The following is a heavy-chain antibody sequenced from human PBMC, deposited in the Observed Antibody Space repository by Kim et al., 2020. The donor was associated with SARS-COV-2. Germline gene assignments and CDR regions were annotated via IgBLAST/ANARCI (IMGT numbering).Heavy chain of an antibody. CDR1: GFTFSSYG. V-gene: IGHV3-30*18. Sequence: GGSLRLSCAASGFTFSSYGMHWVRQAPGKGLEWVAVISYDGSNKYYADSVKGRFTISRDNSKNTLYLQMNSLRAEDTAVYYCAKEAGYYYDSSGYYFDYWGQGTLVTVSS. J-gene: IGHJ4*02. D-gene: IGHD3-22*01. CDR2: ISYDGSNK. CDR3: AKEAGYYYDSSGYYFDY.